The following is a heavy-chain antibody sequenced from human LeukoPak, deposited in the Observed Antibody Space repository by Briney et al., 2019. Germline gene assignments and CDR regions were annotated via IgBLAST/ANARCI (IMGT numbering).Heavy chain of an antibody. J-gene: IGHJ4*02. CDR2: ISAYNGNT. CDR1: GYTFTSYG. D-gene: IGHD3-22*01. Sequence: GASVKVSCKASGYTFTSYGISWVRQAPGQGLEWMGWISAYNGNTNYAQKLQGRVTMTTDTSTSTAYMELRSLRSDDTAVYYCARTPGYYDSSGYYSPHPYYFDYWGQGTLVTVSS. V-gene: IGHV1-18*01. CDR3: ARTPGYYDSSGYYSPHPYYFDY.